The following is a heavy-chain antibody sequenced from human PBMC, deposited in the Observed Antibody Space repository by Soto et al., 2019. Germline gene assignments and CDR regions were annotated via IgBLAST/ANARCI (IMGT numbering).Heavy chain of an antibody. CDR1: GFTLSSNG. CDR3: ARDWGIYYSDSGRHIPHLGS. J-gene: IGHJ4*02. V-gene: IGHV3-48*02. CDR2: ISIGDITI. D-gene: IGHD3-22*01. Sequence: EVQLVESGGGLVQPGGSLRLSCTASGFTLSSNGMNWVRQAPGRGLGWVSFISIGDITIDYADSVKGRFTISRDHAKNSLYLQMNSLRDEDTAVYYCARDWGIYYSDSGRHIPHLGSWGQGTLVTVSS.